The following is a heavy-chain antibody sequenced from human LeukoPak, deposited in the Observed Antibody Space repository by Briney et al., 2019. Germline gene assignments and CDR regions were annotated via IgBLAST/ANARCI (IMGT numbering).Heavy chain of an antibody. CDR3: ARRGGSGRSFDY. V-gene: IGHV4-61*01. D-gene: IGHD3-10*01. CDR1: GGSVSSGSYY. J-gene: IGHJ4*02. CDR2: IYYSGST. Sequence: SETLSLTCTVSGGSVSSGSYYWSWIRQPPGKGLEWVGYIYYSGSTNYNPSLKSRVTMSVDTSQNQFSLKLSSVTAADTAVYYCARRGGSGRSFDYWGQGTLVTISS.